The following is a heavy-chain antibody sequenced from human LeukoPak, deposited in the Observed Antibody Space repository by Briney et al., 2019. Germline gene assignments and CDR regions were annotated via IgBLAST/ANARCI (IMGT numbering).Heavy chain of an antibody. V-gene: IGHV3-33*01. D-gene: IGHD4/OR15-4a*01. J-gene: IGHJ6*02. CDR3: ARDRDYLPRGYYYAVDV. Sequence: GGSLRLSCTASGFTFSSYGMHGVRQAPGKGLEWVAVIWYDGSNKYYADSVEGRFTISRDNSKNTLYLQMNSLRAEDSGVYFCARDRDYLPRGYYYAVDVWGQGTTVTVSS. CDR2: IWYDGSNK. CDR1: GFTFSSYG.